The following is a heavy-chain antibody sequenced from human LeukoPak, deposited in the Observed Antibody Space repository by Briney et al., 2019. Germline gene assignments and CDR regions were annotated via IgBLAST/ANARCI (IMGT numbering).Heavy chain of an antibody. CDR1: GFTFSSYG. CDR3: ANEDSSGYPWD. V-gene: IGHV3-30*18. CDR2: ISYDGSNK. J-gene: IGHJ4*02. Sequence: GGSLRLSCAASGFTFSSYGMHWVRQAPGKGLEWVAVISYDGSNKYYADSVKGRFTISRDNSKNTLYLQMNSLGAEDTAVYYCANEDSSGYPWDWGQGTLVTVSS. D-gene: IGHD3-22*01.